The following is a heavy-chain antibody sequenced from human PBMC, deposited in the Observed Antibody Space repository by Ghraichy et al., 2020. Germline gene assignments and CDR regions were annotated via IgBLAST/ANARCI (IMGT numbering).Heavy chain of an antibody. CDR3: ARDRGLWFGELRD. J-gene: IGHJ4*02. V-gene: IGHV3-48*01. CDR2: ISSSSSTI. D-gene: IGHD3-10*01. Sequence: GGSLRLSCAASGFTFSSYSMNWVRQAPGKGLEWVSYISSSSSTIYYADSVKGRFTISRDNAKNSLYLQMNSLRAEDTAVYYCARDRGLWFGELRDWGQGTLVTVSS. CDR1: GFTFSSYS.